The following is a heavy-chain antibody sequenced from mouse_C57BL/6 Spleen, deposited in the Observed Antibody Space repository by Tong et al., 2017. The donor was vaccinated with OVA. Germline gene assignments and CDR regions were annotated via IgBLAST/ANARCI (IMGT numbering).Heavy chain of an antibody. D-gene: IGHD1-1*01. J-gene: IGHJ4*01. CDR1: GYTFTSYW. Sequence: VQLQESGTELVKPGASVKLSCKASGYTFTSYWMHWVKQRPGQGLEWIGNINPSNGGTNYNEKFKSKATLTVDKSSSTDDMQLSSLTTEYSAVYYCAIDYYGSITSLDYWGQGTSLTVSS. CDR2: INPSNGGT. CDR3: AIDYYGSITSLDY. V-gene: IGHV1-53*01.